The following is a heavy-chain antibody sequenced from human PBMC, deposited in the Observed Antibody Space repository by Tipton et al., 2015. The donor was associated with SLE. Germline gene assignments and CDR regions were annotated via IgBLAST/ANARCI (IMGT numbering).Heavy chain of an antibody. Sequence: TLSLTCTVSDGSLTSGSNHWTWLRQLPGKGLEWIGYIYGSGGTEYNRSLKSRVTISLDTSKNQFFLELNSVTAADTAVYYCARDPVDGYGFFDYWGQGTLVTVSS. J-gene: IGHJ4*02. CDR2: IYGSGGT. CDR1: DGSLTSGSNH. D-gene: IGHD2-21*02. V-gene: IGHV4-31*03. CDR3: ARDPVDGYGFFDY.